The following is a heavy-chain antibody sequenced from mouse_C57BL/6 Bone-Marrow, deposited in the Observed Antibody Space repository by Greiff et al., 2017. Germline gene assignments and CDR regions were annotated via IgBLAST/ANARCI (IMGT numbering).Heavy chain of an antibody. J-gene: IGHJ1*03. CDR1: GYTFTSYW. CDR2: IHPNSGST. CDR3: ARKGIWYFDV. Sequence: QVQLQQSGPELVKPGASVKLSCKASGYTFTSYWMHWVKQRPGQGLEWIGMIHPNSGSTNYNEKFKSKATLTVDKSSSTAYMQLSSLTAEDSAVYYCARKGIWYFDVWGTGTTVTVSS. V-gene: IGHV1-64*01.